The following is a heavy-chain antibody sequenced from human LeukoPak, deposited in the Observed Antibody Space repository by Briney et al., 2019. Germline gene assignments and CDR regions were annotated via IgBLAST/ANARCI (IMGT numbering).Heavy chain of an antibody. CDR3: ARGPLGSSDDF. V-gene: IGHV3-74*01. CDR1: GFTFSTYW. J-gene: IGHJ4*02. Sequence: GGSLRPSCAASGFTFSTYWMHWVRQAPGKGLVWVARIKSDGSNTNYADSVKGRFTISRDNAKNTLYLQINSLRAEDTAVYYCARGPLGSSDDFWGQGTLVTVSS. D-gene: IGHD6-6*01. CDR2: IKSDGSNT.